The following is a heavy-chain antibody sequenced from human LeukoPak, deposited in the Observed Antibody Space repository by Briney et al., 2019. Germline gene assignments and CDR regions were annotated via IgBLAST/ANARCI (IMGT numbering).Heavy chain of an antibody. V-gene: IGHV3-23*01. CDR3: AKGHSSGFDY. J-gene: IGHJ4*02. CDR2: ISGSGGST. Sequence: PGGSLRLSCAASGFTFSGSAMHWVRQAPGKGLEWVSAISGSGGSTYYADSVKGRFTISRDNSKNTLYLQMNSLRAEDTAVYYCAKGHSSGFDYWGQGTLVTVSS. CDR1: GFTFSGSA. D-gene: IGHD6-19*01.